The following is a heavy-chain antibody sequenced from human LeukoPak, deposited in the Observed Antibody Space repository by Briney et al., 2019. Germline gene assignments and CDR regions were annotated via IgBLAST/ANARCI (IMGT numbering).Heavy chain of an antibody. J-gene: IGHJ6*03. V-gene: IGHV1-46*01. CDR1: GYTFTSYY. Sequence: ASVKVSCKASGYTFTSYYMHWVRQAPGQGLEWMGIINPSGGSTSYAQKFQGRVTMTRDMSTSTVYMELSSLRSEDTAVYYCARAYLEMATNYYMDVWGKGTTVTVSS. CDR3: ARAYLEMATNYYMDV. CDR2: INPSGGST. D-gene: IGHD5-24*01.